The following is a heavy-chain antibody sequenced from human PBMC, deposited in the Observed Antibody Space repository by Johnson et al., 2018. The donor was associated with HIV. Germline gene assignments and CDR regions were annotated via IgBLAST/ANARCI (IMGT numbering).Heavy chain of an antibody. CDR2: IRTDGSST. J-gene: IGHJ3*01. CDR1: GFTFSDYY. CDR3: ARGGGSDWYNAFDL. Sequence: QVQLVESGGGLVPPGGSVKLSCQGSGFTFSDYYMTWIRQAPGKGLEWVSYIRTDGSSTYYADAVKGRFTFVRDNAKNSVYLQMTSLRVEDTAGYYCARGGGSDWYNAFDLWGRGTMVTVSS. V-gene: IGHV3-11*04. D-gene: IGHD6-19*01.